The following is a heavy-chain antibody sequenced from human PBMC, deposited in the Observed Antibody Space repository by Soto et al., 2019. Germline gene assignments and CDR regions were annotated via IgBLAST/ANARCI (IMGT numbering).Heavy chain of an antibody. Sequence: SVKVSCKASGGTFSSYAISWVRQAPGQGLEWMGGIIPIFGTANYAQKFQGRFTITADESTSTAYMELSSLRSEDTAVYYCARDSKIRDYYYYGMDVWGQGTTVTVSS. V-gene: IGHV1-69*13. J-gene: IGHJ6*02. CDR1: GGTFSSYA. CDR3: ARDSKIRDYYYYGMDV. CDR2: IIPIFGTA.